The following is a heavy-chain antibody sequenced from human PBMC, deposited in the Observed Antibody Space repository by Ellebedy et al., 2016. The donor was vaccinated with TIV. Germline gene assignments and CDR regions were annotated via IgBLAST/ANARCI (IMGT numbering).Heavy chain of an antibody. Sequence: GESLKISCAASGFTFSSHDMHWVRQGTGKGLEWVSAIGSAGDPSYSGSVKGRFTISRENGKNSVYLQMNSLRAEDTAVHYCARASAGLDYWGQGTLVTVSS. CDR1: GFTFSSHD. J-gene: IGHJ4*02. D-gene: IGHD6-13*01. CDR3: ARASAGLDY. CDR2: IGSAGDP. V-gene: IGHV3-13*05.